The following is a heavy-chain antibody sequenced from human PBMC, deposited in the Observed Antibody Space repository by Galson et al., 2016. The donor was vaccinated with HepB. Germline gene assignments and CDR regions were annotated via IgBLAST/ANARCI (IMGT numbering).Heavy chain of an antibody. CDR1: GFRFSIYA. CDR3: AKDRDSGWRYWYFDI. D-gene: IGHD6-19*01. Sequence: SLRLSCAASGFRFSIYAMAWVRQTPEKGLKWVSSMTARGRDIYYLDSVKGRFTISRDDSRNTLYLHMNNLRAVDTAVYYCAKDRDSGWRYWYFDIWGRGTLVTVSS. CDR2: MTARGRDI. J-gene: IGHJ2*01. V-gene: IGHV3-23*01.